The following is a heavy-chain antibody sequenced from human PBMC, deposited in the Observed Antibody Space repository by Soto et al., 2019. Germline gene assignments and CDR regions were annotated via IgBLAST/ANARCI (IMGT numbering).Heavy chain of an antibody. Sequence: PGGSLRLSCVASGFPFSSYWMHWVRQSPGKGLVWVSRISGDGSSTTYADSVRGRFTISRDNAKNTVYLQMDSLRAEDTAVYYCARSLPGTYGAFDLWGQGTMVTVSS. CDR2: ISGDGSST. CDR1: GFPFSSYW. V-gene: IGHV3-74*01. J-gene: IGHJ3*01. D-gene: IGHD1-7*01. CDR3: ARSLPGTYGAFDL.